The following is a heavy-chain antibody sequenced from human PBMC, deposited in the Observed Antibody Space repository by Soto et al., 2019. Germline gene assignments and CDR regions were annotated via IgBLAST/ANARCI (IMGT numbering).Heavy chain of an antibody. CDR2: INADGSNT. V-gene: IGHV3-74*01. CDR3: ARDRGYTMDV. J-gene: IGHJ6*02. Sequence: PGGSLRLSCAASGFTFSSFWMHWFRQAPGKGLVWVSVINADGSNTAYADSVKGRFTISRDSAKNTLYLQMNSLRVEDTAVYYCARDRGYTMDVWGQGTTVTVSS. CDR1: GFTFSSFW. D-gene: IGHD1-1*01.